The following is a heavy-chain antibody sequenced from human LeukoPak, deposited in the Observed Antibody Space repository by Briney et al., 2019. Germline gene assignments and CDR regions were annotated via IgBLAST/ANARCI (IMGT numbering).Heavy chain of an antibody. Sequence: PGGSLRLSCAASGFTVSSNYMSWVRQAPGKGLEWVSVIYSGGSTYYADSVKGRFTISRHNSKNTLYLQMNSLRAEDTAVYYCASFGGYCSSTSCHTYYYGMDVWGQGTTVTVSS. CDR2: IYSGGST. V-gene: IGHV3-53*04. D-gene: IGHD2-2*03. CDR1: GFTVSSNY. J-gene: IGHJ6*02. CDR3: ASFGGYCSSTSCHTYYYGMDV.